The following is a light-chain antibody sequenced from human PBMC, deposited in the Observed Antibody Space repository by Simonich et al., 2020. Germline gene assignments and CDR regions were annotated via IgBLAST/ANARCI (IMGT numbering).Light chain of an antibody. CDR3: QQRSNWPRT. V-gene: IGKV3-11*01. J-gene: IGKJ1*01. CDR1: QSVSSN. Sequence: EIVLTQSPGTLSLSPGERATLSCRASQSVSSNLAWYQQKPGQAPRLLIYGASTRATGIPDRFSGSGSGTDFTLTISCLEPEDFAVYYCQQRSNWPRTFGQGTKVEIK. CDR2: GAS.